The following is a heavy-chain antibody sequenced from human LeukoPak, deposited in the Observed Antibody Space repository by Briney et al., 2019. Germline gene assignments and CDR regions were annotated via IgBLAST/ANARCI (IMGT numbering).Heavy chain of an antibody. D-gene: IGHD4-23*01. CDR2: INPNSGGT. CDR3: ARDPGGNPHFDY. J-gene: IGHJ4*02. Sequence: ASVKVSCKASGYTLTGYYFHWVRQAPGQGLEWMGWINPNSGGTNYAQKFQGRVTMTRDTSISTAYMELSGLRSDDTAVYYCARDPGGNPHFDYWGQGTLVTVSS. CDR1: GYTLTGYY. V-gene: IGHV1-2*02.